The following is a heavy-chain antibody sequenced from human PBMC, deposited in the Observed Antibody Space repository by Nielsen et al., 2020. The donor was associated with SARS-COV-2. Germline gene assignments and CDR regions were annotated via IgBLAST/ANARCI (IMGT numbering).Heavy chain of an antibody. V-gene: IGHV3-48*03. CDR3: ARDFLNYDFWSGYYTFYYYYYGMDV. Sequence: WIRQPPGKALEWLSYIGGNGRNIFYADSVKGRFTISRDNAENSLSLQMNSLRAEDTAVYYCARDFLNYDFWSGYYTFYYYYYGMDVWGQGTTVTVSS. CDR2: IGGNGRNI. J-gene: IGHJ6*02. D-gene: IGHD3-3*01.